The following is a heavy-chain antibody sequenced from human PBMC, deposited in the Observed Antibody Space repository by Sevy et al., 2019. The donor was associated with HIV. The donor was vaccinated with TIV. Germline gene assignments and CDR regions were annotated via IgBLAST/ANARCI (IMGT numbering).Heavy chain of an antibody. Sequence: SETLSLTCTVSGGSISSDYWSWIRQPPGKGLEWIGHIYYSGSTNHNPSLKSRVTISVDTSKSQFSLKLSSVTAADTAVYYCARDRCYDVLTGPSVYGMDVWGQGTTVTVSS. V-gene: IGHV4-59*01. J-gene: IGHJ6*01. CDR3: ARDRCYDVLTGPSVYGMDV. CDR1: GGSISSDY. CDR2: IYYSGST. D-gene: IGHD3-9*01.